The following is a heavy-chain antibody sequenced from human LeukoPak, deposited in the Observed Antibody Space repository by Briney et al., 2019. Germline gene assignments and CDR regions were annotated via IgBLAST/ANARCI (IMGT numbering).Heavy chain of an antibody. J-gene: IGHJ4*02. D-gene: IGHD3-10*01. Sequence: GGSLRLSCAASGSTFSSYEMNWVRQAPGKGLEWVSYISSSGSTIYYADSVKGRFTISRDNAKNSLYLQMNSLRAEDTAVYYCARDPPMTYYYGSGSSFDYWGQGTLVTVSS. CDR3: ARDPPMTYYYGSGSSFDY. CDR2: ISSSGSTI. CDR1: GSTFSSYE. V-gene: IGHV3-48*03.